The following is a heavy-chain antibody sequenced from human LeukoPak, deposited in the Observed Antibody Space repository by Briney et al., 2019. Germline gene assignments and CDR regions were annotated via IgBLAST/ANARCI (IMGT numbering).Heavy chain of an antibody. CDR1: GFTFSSYA. V-gene: IGHV3-23*01. CDR3: AKGDCSSTSCSLFDY. D-gene: IGHD2-2*01. J-gene: IGHJ4*02. CDR2: ISGSGGST. Sequence: GGSLTLSCAASGFTFSSYAMSWVRQAPGKGLEWVSAISGSGGSTYYADSVKGRFTISRDNSKNTLYLQMNSLRAEDTAVYYCAKGDCSSTSCSLFDYWGQGTLVTVSS.